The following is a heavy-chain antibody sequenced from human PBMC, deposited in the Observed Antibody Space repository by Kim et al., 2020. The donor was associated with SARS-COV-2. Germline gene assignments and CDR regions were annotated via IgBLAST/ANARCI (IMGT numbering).Heavy chain of an antibody. V-gene: IGHV4-31*03. CDR1: GDSISSSSYY. Sequence: SETLSLTCTVSGDSISSSSYYWSWIRQHPGKGLEWIGYIYYSGSTSYNPSLKSRIAISIDTSKNQFSLRLSSVTAADTAVYYCARDRASITLDAFDIWGQGTMVTVSS. CDR3: ARDRASITLDAFDI. J-gene: IGHJ3*02. D-gene: IGHD3-16*01. CDR2: IYYSGST.